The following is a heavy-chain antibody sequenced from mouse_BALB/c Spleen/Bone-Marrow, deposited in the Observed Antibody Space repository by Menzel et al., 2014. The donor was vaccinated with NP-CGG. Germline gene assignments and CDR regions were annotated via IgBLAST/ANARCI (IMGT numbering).Heavy chain of an antibody. D-gene: IGHD2-4*01. CDR2: ISYSGST. Sequence: DVKLQESGPGLVKPSQSLSFTCTVTGYSITSDYAWNWIRQFPGNKLEWMGYISYSGSTSYNPSLKSRISITRDTSKNQFFLQLNSVTTEDTATYYCAREGYDYDGNYYAMDYWGQGTSVTVSS. CDR3: AREGYDYDGNYYAMDY. CDR1: GYSITSDYA. V-gene: IGHV3-2*02. J-gene: IGHJ4*01.